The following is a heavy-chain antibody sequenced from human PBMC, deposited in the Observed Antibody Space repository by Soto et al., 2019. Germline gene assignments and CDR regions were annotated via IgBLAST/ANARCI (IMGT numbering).Heavy chain of an antibody. CDR1: GGSFSDFA. CDR2: IIPMFAAT. Sequence: QVQLAQSGAEMTKPGSSVKVSCRASGGSFSDFAFSWVRQAPGQGLEWMGGIIPMFAATKYAQRLQDRVTITADEATNTVYLALNRLTSEDTAIYSCARGAIVAVPAALSSYHDYTNYRFDSWGQGTLVTVSS. J-gene: IGHJ4*02. V-gene: IGHV1-69*01. D-gene: IGHD2-15*01. CDR3: ARGAIVAVPAALSSYHDYTNYRFDS.